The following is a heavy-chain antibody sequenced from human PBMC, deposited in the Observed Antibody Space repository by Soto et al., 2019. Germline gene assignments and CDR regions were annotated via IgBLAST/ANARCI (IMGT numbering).Heavy chain of an antibody. Sequence: ASVKVSCKASGYTFSSYYMNWVRQAPGQGLEWLGIINPSGGYTTYAQRFLGRVTMTSDTSTSTVHMELGSLTSEDTAVYYCARQGDNSRWLTVWPDPWGQGTLVTVSS. CDR3: ARQGDNSRWLTVWPDP. V-gene: IGHV1-46*01. D-gene: IGHD6-13*01. CDR2: INPSGGYT. J-gene: IGHJ5*02. CDR1: GYTFSSYY.